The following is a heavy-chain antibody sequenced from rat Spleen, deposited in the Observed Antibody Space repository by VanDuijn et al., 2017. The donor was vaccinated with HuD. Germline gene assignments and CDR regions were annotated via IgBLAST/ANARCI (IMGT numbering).Heavy chain of an antibody. V-gene: IGHV5-27*01. J-gene: IGHJ2*01. CDR3: TTDTFYDGTYYPGGFDY. D-gene: IGHD1-12*02. Sequence: EVQLVESGGGLVQPGRSLKLSCAASGFTFSDYYMAWVRQAPTKGLEWVASISPSGGSTYYPDSVKGRFTISRDNAKSTLYLQLDSLRSEDTATYYCTTDTFYDGTYYPGGFDYWGQGVMVTVSS. CDR2: ISPSGGST. CDR1: GFTFSDYY.